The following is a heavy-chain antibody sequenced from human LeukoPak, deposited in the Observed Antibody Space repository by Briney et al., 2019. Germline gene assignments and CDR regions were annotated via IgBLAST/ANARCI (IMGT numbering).Heavy chain of an antibody. CDR2: IIPIFGTA. CDR1: GGTFSSYA. D-gene: IGHD5-24*01. V-gene: IGHV1-69*06. J-gene: IGHJ5*02. CDR3: ARSRDGYNSLAYWFDR. Sequence: SVTVSCKASGGTFSSYAISWVRQAPGQGVEWMGGIIPIFGTANYAQKFQGRVTITADKSTSTAYMELSSLRSEDTAVYYCARSRDGYNSLAYWFDRWGQGTLVTVSS.